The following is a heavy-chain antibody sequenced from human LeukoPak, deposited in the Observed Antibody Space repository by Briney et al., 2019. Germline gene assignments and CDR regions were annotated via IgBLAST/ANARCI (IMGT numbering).Heavy chain of an antibody. CDR1: GFTFSSYS. Sequence: GGSLRLSCAASGFTFSSYSMNWVRQAPGKGLEWVSYISSSTIYYADSVKGRFTISRDNAKNSLYLQMNSLRAEDTAVYYCARDRGTMNWFDPWGQGTLVTVSS. V-gene: IGHV3-48*04. D-gene: IGHD4/OR15-4a*01. CDR3: ARDRGTMNWFDP. J-gene: IGHJ5*02. CDR2: ISSSTI.